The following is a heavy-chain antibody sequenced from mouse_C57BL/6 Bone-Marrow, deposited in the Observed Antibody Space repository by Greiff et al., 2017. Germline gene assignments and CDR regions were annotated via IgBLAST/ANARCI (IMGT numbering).Heavy chain of an antibody. V-gene: IGHV1-69*01. CDR2: IDPSDSYT. CDR1: GYTFTSYW. J-gene: IGHJ2*01. CDR3: AREGYYFGY. Sequence: QVQLQQPGAELVMPGASVKLSCKASGYTFTSYWMHWVKQRPGQGLEWIGEIDPSDSYTNYNQKFKGKSTLTVDKSSSTAYMQLSSLTSEDSAVYCCAREGYYFGYWGQGTTLTVSS.